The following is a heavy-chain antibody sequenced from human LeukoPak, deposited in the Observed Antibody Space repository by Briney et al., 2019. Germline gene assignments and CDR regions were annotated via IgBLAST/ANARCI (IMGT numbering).Heavy chain of an antibody. CDR3: TRTPLQPGALRG. D-gene: IGHD1-1*01. J-gene: IGHJ4*02. CDR2: IYNGGST. V-gene: IGHV3-66*01. CDR1: GFTVSSNY. Sequence: GGSLSLSCAASGFTVSSNYMSWVRQAPGKGLEWLAVIYNGGSTYYADCVKGRFTISRDDSKNTLSLQMNSLRAEDTAVYYCTRTPLQPGALRGWRQGSLVTVSS.